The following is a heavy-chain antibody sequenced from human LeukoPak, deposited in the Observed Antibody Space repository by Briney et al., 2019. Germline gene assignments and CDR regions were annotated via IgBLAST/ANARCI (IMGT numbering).Heavy chain of an antibody. CDR3: ARHFTYYYDSSGYPRDAFDI. Sequence: SETLSPTCTVSGGSISPYYWSWIRQSPGKGLVWIGYIYYSGSTNYNPSLKSRVTISVDMSKNQVSLKLSSVTAADTALYYCARHFTYYYDSSGYPRDAFDIWGQGTMVTVSS. V-gene: IGHV4-59*08. J-gene: IGHJ3*02. D-gene: IGHD3-22*01. CDR1: GGSISPYY. CDR2: IYYSGST.